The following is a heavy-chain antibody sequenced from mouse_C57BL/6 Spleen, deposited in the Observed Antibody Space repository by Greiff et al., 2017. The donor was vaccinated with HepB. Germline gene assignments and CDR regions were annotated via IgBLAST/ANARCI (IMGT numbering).Heavy chain of an antibody. CDR3: ASDIYFDY. CDR2: IDPSDSYT. Sequence: QVQLQQPGAELVMPGASVKLSCKASGYTFTSYWMHWVKQRPGQGLGWIGEIDPSDSYTNYNQKFKGKSTLTVDKSSSTAYMQLISLTSEDSAVYYCASDIYFDYWGQGTTLTVSS. J-gene: IGHJ2*01. V-gene: IGHV1-69*01. CDR1: GYTFTSYW.